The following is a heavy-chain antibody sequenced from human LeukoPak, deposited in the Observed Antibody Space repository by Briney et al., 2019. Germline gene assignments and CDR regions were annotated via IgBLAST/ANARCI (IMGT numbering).Heavy chain of an antibody. CDR2: TDPSDSYT. D-gene: IGHD6-19*01. CDR3: ARQGGKIAVAGGLDN. V-gene: IGHV5-10-1*01. Sequence: TSGESLKISCKDSGYSFTNYWINWVRQMPGKGLEWVGRTDPSDSYTSYSPSFQGHVTISADKSISTAYMQWSSLKASDTAIYYCARQGGKIAVAGGLDNWGQGTLVTVSS. J-gene: IGHJ4*02. CDR1: GYSFTNYW.